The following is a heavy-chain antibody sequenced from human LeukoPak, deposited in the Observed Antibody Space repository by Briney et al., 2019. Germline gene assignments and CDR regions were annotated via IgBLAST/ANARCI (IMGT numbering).Heavy chain of an antibody. CDR3: ARSRGSYWVPEFDY. V-gene: IGHV3-23*01. D-gene: IGHD1-26*01. Sequence: GGSLRLSCADSGFTFSSYAMSWVRQAPGKGLEWVSSISGSGDSTYYADSVKGRFTISRDNSKNTLYLQMNSLRAEDTAVYYCARSRGSYWVPEFDYWGQGILVTVSS. J-gene: IGHJ4*02. CDR1: GFTFSSYA. CDR2: ISGSGDST.